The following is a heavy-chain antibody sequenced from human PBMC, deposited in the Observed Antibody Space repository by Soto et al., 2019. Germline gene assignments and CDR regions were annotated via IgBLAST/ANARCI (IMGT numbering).Heavy chain of an antibody. J-gene: IGHJ6*01. CDR1: GASTSSENW. Sequence: QVQLQESGPALVKPSGTLSLACTVSGASTSSENWWSWVRQAPGKGLEWIGEIYHSGATHYSPSLKSRVTISLDKSKNQFFLKLDSVTAADSAVYYCARDAGASRYYGMDVW. D-gene: IGHD2-8*02. CDR3: ARDAGASRYYGMDV. CDR2: IYHSGAT. V-gene: IGHV4-4*02.